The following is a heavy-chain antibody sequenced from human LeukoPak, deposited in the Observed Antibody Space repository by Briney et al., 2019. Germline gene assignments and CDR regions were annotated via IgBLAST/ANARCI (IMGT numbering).Heavy chain of an antibody. D-gene: IGHD2-2*01. Sequence: GGSLRLSCAASGFTFNNAWMSWVRQAPGKGLEWVGRIKSKTDGGTTDYAAPVKGRFTISRDDSKNTLYLQMNSLKTEDTAVYYCTTEGLHCSSTSCYASYYYYYGMDVGGKGTTVTVSS. CDR2: IKSKTDGGTT. J-gene: IGHJ6*04. CDR1: GFTFNNAW. CDR3: TTEGLHCSSTSCYASYYYYYGMDV. V-gene: IGHV3-15*01.